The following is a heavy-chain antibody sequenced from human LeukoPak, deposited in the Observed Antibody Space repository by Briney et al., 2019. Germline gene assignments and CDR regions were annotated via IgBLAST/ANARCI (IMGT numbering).Heavy chain of an antibody. CDR3: ARHLPSPELQFYFDY. J-gene: IGHJ4*02. D-gene: IGHD5-24*01. CDR2: IYHSGNT. Sequence: SETLSLTCTVSGYSISSGYYWGWIGQPPGKGLEWIGNIYHSGNTYYKPSLKSRVTISLDTSKNQFSLKLSSVTAADTAFYYCARHLPSPELQFYFDYWDQGTLVTVSS. V-gene: IGHV4-38-2*02. CDR1: GYSISSGYY.